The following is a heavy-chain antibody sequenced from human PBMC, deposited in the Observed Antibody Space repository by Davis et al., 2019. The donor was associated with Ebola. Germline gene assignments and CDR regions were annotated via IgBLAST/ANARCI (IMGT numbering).Heavy chain of an antibody. J-gene: IGHJ5*02. D-gene: IGHD1-1*01. CDR1: GGSISSYY. Sequence: PSETLSLTCTVSGGSISSYYWSWIRQPPGKGLEWIGEINHSGSTNYNPSLKSRVTISVDTSKNQFSLKLGSVTAAETAVYYCARGLPGTGTTIYWFDPWGQGTLVTVSS. V-gene: IGHV4-34*01. CDR3: ARGLPGTGTTIYWFDP. CDR2: INHSGST.